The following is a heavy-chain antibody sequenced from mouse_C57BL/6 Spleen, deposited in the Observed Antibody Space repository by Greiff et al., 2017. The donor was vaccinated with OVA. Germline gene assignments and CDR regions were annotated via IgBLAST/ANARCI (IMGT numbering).Heavy chain of an antibody. CDR3: ARPYYYGSSQYYFDY. V-gene: IGHV1-52*01. J-gene: IGHJ2*01. D-gene: IGHD1-1*01. CDR2: IDPSDSET. Sequence: QVHVKQPGAELVRPGSSVKLSCKASGYTFTSYWMHWVKQRPIQGLEWIGNIDPSDSETHYNQTFKDKATLTVDKSSSTAYMQLSSLTSEDSAVYYCARPYYYGSSQYYFDYWGQGTTLTVSS. CDR1: GYTFTSYW.